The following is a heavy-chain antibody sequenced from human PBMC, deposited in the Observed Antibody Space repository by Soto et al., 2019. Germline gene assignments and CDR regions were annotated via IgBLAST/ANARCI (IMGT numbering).Heavy chain of an antibody. J-gene: IGHJ3*02. Sequence: QVQLVQSGAEVKKPGSSVKVSCKASGGTFSRHTLSWVRQAPGQGLAWMGRINPTLGTANYAQKFQGRVTFTADLSTSTAFMDLSSLRSDDTAVYYCARDFYIAMSGNAFEIWGQGTMVTISS. CDR2: INPTLGTA. CDR3: ARDFYIAMSGNAFEI. D-gene: IGHD6-19*01. CDR1: GGTFSRHT. V-gene: IGHV1-69*08.